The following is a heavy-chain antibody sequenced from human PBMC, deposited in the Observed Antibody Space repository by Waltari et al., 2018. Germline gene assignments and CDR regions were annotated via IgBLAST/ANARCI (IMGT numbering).Heavy chain of an antibody. V-gene: IGHV4-4*02. D-gene: IGHD2-15*01. CDR2: IQRSGRT. J-gene: IGHJ4*02. CDR3: ARDRGRGIYLDS. Sequence: QMQLQESGPGLVKPSGTLSVTCTISGDSSSSGDWWSWVRQSPEKGLEWIGQIQRSGRTHYNPSFESRVSISIDTSNNQFSLKVSSTTAADTAVYYCARDRGRGIYLDSWGRGTLVTVSA. CDR1: GDSSSSGDW.